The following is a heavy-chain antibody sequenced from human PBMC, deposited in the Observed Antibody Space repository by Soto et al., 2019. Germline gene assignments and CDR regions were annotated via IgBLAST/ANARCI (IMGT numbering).Heavy chain of an antibody. CDR1: GVSINSGDYS. J-gene: IGHJ3*02. V-gene: IGHV4-31*03. D-gene: IGHD3-10*01. CDR3: AKVRGHAFDI. CDR2: IFYSGTT. Sequence: QVQLQESGPGLVKPSQTLSLNCSVSGVSINSGDYSWSWIRQHAGQGLEWIGYIFYSGTTFYNPSLKSRVTISIDASKNQFSLEMSSVTAADTAVYYCAKVRGHAFDIRGQGTMVTVSS.